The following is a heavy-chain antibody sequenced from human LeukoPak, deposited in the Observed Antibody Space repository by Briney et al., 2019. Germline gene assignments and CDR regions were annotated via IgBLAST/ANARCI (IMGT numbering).Heavy chain of an antibody. D-gene: IGHD4-17*01. J-gene: IGHJ3*02. CDR3: AREGTTVTHDDAFDI. V-gene: IGHV4-59*01. Sequence: SETLSLTCTVSGGSISSYYWSWIRQPPGKGLEWIGYIYYSGSTNYNPSLKSRVTISVDTSKNQFSLKLSSVTAADTAVYYCAREGTTVTHDDAFDIWGQGTMVTASS. CDR2: IYYSGST. CDR1: GGSISSYY.